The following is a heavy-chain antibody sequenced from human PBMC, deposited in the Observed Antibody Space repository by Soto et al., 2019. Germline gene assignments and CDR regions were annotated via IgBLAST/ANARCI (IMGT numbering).Heavy chain of an antibody. V-gene: IGHV4-39*01. Sequence: QLQLQESGPGLVKPSETLSLTCTVSGGSIRSRGYYWGWIRQPPGKGLEWIGTIYYSGSTYYNPSLKSRVTISGDTSKNQFSLKLSSVTAADTAVYYCATSNWFDPWGQGTLVTVSS. J-gene: IGHJ5*02. CDR2: IYYSGST. CDR3: ATSNWFDP. CDR1: GGSIRSRGYY.